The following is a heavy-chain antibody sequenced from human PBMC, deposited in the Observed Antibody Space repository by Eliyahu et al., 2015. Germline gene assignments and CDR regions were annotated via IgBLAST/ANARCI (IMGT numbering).Heavy chain of an antibody. V-gene: IGHV4-34*01. J-gene: IGHJ6*03. D-gene: IGHD3-10*01. Sequence: WIRQPPGKGLEWIGEINHSGSTNYNPSLKSRVTISVDTSKNQFSLKLSSVTAADTAVYYCARGGSLRYYYYYMDVWGKGTTVTVSS. CDR3: ARGGSLRYYYYYMDV. CDR2: INHSGST.